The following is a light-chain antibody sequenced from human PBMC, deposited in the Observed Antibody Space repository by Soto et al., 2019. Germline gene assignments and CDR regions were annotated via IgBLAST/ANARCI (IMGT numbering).Light chain of an antibody. Sequence: DVVMTQSPLSLPVILGQPASISCRSTQSLVWKDGKTYLNWFLQRPGLSPRRLIYKVYNRDSGVPDRFSGSGSGTDFTLKISRVEAEDVGVYYCMQGTHWPYTFGQGTKLEIE. CDR2: KVY. CDR1: QSLVWKDGKTY. V-gene: IGKV2-30*01. CDR3: MQGTHWPYT. J-gene: IGKJ2*01.